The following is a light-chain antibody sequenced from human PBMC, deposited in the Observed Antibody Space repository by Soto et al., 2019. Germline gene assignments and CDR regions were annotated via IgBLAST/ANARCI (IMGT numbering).Light chain of an antibody. CDR2: AIS. Sequence: EIVLTQSPGTLSLSPGESAALSCRASQSVTSNYLVWYRQKPGQAPRLLIYAISSRAAGIPDRFSGSGSGKDFTLTIPRLEPEDSAVYYCQQHSDSPWTFGQGTRVEI. CDR3: QQHSDSPWT. V-gene: IGKV3-20*01. CDR1: QSVTSNY. J-gene: IGKJ1*01.